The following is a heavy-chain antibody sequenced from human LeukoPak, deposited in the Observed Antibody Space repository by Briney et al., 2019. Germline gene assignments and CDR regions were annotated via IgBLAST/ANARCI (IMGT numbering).Heavy chain of an antibody. D-gene: IGHD5-18*01. V-gene: IGHV1-24*01. CDR3: ARANTAASAFDI. CDR1: GYTLTELS. J-gene: IGHJ3*02. Sequence: ASVKVSCKVSGYTLTELSMHWVRQAPGKGLEWMGGFDPEDGETIYAQKFQGRVTMTRDTSISTAYMELSRLRSDDTAVYYCARANTAASAFDIWGQGTMVTVSS. CDR2: FDPEDGET.